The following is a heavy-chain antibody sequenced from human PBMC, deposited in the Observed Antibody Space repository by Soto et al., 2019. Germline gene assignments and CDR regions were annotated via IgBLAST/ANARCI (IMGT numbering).Heavy chain of an antibody. CDR3: ARDPTSGVAAAGLLNF. V-gene: IGHV1-2*02. J-gene: IGHJ4*02. Sequence: ASVKVSCKASGYTFTAYYMNWVRQAPGQGLEWMGWINHNSGDTNYAQEFQGRVTMTRDTSISTAYMELSRLRSDDTAVYYCARDPTSGVAAAGLLNFWGQGTLVTVSS. CDR1: GYTFTAYY. D-gene: IGHD6-13*01. CDR2: INHNSGDT.